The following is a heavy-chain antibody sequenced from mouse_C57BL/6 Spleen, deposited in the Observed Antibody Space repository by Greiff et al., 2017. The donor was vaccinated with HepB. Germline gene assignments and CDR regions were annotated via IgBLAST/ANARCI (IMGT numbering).Heavy chain of an antibody. D-gene: IGHD4-1*01. V-gene: IGHV5-6*01. J-gene: IGHJ2*01. Sequence: EVHLVESGGDLVKPGGSLKLSCAASGFTFSSYGMSWVRQTPDKRLEWVATISSGGSYTYYPDSVKGRFTISRDNAKNTLYLQMSSLKSEDTAMYYCARQGLGRYFDYWGQGTTLTVSS. CDR1: GFTFSSYG. CDR2: ISSGGSYT. CDR3: ARQGLGRYFDY.